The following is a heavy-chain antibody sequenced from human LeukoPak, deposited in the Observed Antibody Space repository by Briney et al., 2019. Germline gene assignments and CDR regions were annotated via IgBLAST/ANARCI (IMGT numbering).Heavy chain of an antibody. V-gene: IGHV4-34*01. Sequence: SETLSLTCAVYGGSFSGCYWSWIRQPPGKGLEWIGEINHSGSTNYNPSLKSRVTISVDTSKNQFSLKLSSVTAADTAVYYCARLEYYYDSSGSWGQGTLVTVSS. CDR2: INHSGST. D-gene: IGHD3-22*01. J-gene: IGHJ5*02. CDR3: ARLEYYYDSSGS. CDR1: GGSFSGCY.